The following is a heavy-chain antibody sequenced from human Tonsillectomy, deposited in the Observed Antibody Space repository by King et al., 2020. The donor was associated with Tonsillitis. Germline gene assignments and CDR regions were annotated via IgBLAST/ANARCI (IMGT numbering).Heavy chain of an antibody. CDR3: AREGQYGGIIDY. J-gene: IGHJ4*02. V-gene: IGHV4-59*01. Sequence: VQLQESGPGLVKPSETLSLTCTVSGGSIGSYFWSWIRQPPGKGLEWIGYIYYSGTIYYNPSLKSRVTISVDTSKDQFSLKLNSVTAADTAVYYCAREGQYGGIIDYWGQGTLVTVSS. CDR2: IYYSGTI. D-gene: IGHD4-23*01. CDR1: GGSIGSYF.